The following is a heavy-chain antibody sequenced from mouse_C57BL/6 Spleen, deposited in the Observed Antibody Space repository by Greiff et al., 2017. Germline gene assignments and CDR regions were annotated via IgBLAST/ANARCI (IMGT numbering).Heavy chain of an antibody. Sequence: VQLKQSGPGLVKPSQSLSLTCSVTGYSITSGYYWNWIRQFPGNKLEWMGYISYDGSNNYNPSLKNRISITRDTSKNQFFLKLNSVTTEDTATYYCARDRRGRGGYYWYFDVWGTGTTVTVSS. V-gene: IGHV3-6*01. CDR2: ISYDGSN. CDR1: GYSITSGYY. CDR3: ARDRRGRGGYYWYFDV. D-gene: IGHD1-3*01. J-gene: IGHJ1*03.